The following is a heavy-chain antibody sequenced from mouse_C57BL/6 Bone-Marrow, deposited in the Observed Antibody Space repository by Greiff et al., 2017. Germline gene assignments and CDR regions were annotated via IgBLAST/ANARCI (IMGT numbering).Heavy chain of an antibody. Sequence: QVQLQQPGAELVKPGASVKLSCQASGYTFTSYWMHWVKQRPGQGLEWIGMIHPNSGSTNYNEKFKSKATLTVDKSSSTAYMQLSSLTSEDSAVYYCARDTTVVARYFDVWGTGTTVTVSS. CDR1: GYTFTSYW. D-gene: IGHD1-1*01. V-gene: IGHV1-64*01. CDR2: IHPNSGST. J-gene: IGHJ1*03. CDR3: ARDTTVVARYFDV.